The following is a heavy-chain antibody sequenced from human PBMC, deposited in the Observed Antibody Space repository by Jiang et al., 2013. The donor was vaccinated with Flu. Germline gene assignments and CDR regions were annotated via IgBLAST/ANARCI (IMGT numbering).Heavy chain of an antibody. Sequence: GPGLVKPSETLSLTCTVSGGSISSHYWTWIRQPPGRGLEWIGYIYHNGITNYNPSLKSRVIMSMDTSKNQFSLKLPSVTAADTAVYYCARDLSGCTIDNCYFVPWFDPWGQGILVTVSS. CDR3: ARDLSGCTIDNCYFVPWFDP. J-gene: IGHJ5*02. D-gene: IGHD2-21*02. CDR2: IYHNGIT. V-gene: IGHV4-59*11. CDR1: GGSISSHY.